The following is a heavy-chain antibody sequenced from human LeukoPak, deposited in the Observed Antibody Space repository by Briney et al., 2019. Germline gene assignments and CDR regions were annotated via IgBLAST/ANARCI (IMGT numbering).Heavy chain of an antibody. J-gene: IGHJ4*02. CDR1: GGSISRTNW. D-gene: IGHD1-26*01. CDR2: ISLSGRT. CDR3: SRESGAFSPFGY. V-gene: IGHV4-4*02. Sequence: PSETLSLTCDVSGGSISRTNWWSWVRQSPGQGLEGIGEISLSGRTNYNPSLQSRVTMSLDESKNQLSLDLASVTAADTAVYYCSRESGAFSPFGYWGQGTLVTVHS.